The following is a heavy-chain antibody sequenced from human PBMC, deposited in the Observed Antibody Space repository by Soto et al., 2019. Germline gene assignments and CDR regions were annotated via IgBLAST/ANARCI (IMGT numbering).Heavy chain of an antibody. J-gene: IGHJ6*02. CDR1: GFTFSSYW. CDR3: ARTSVDTAAWFHYYYYGMDV. CDR2: INSDGSST. D-gene: IGHD5-18*01. V-gene: IGHV3-74*01. Sequence: PGGSMRLSCAASGFTFSSYWVHWVRQAPGKGLVWVSRINSDGSSTSYADSVKGRFTISRDNAKNTLYLQMNSLRAEDTAVYYCARTSVDTAAWFHYYYYGMDVWGQGTTVTVSS.